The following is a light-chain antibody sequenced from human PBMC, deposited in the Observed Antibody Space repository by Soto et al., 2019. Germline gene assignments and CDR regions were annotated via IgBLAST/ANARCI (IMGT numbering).Light chain of an antibody. CDR2: GES. J-gene: IGKJ4*01. CDR1: QSVSSSY. Sequence: DIVLTQSPGTLSLSPGERATLSCRASQSVSSSYLAWYQQKTGQVPRIFIYGESRRATGIPDRLSGSGSGTDFTFTISRLEPEDFAVYYCQKYGSSPLTFGGGTKVDIK. V-gene: IGKV3-20*01. CDR3: QKYGSSPLT.